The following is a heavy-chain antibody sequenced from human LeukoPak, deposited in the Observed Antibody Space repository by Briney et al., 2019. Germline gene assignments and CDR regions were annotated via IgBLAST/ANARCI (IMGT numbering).Heavy chain of an antibody. D-gene: IGHD6-13*01. CDR3: AREMHSSGWLNAFDI. CDR2: ISSSGSSI. V-gene: IGHV3-11*01. Sequence: GGSLRLSCAASGFTFSDYYMSWIRQAPGKGLECISYISSSGSSIYYADSVKGRFTISRGNAKNSLYLQMNSLRAEDTALYYCAREMHSSGWLNAFDIWGQGTMVTVSS. J-gene: IGHJ3*02. CDR1: GFTFSDYY.